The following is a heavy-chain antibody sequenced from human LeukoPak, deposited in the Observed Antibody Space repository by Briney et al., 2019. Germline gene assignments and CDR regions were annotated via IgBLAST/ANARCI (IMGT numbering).Heavy chain of an antibody. J-gene: IGHJ6*03. D-gene: IGHD6-25*01. V-gene: IGHV3-64*01. CDR1: GFTFSSYA. CDR3: ERDVSVNYYYMDV. Sequence: GGSLRLSCAASGFTFSSYAMHCVRQAPGKGLEYVSAISSNGGSTYYANSVKGRFTISRDNSKNTLYLQMGSLRAEDMAVYYCERDVSVNYYYMDVWGKGTTVTVSS. CDR2: ISSNGGST.